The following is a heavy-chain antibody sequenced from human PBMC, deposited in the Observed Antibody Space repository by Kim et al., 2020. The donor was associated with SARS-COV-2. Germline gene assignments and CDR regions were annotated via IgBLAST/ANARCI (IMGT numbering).Heavy chain of an antibody. CDR3: TTFDYGDGDSRDY. Sequence: GGSLRLSCAASGFTFSNAWMTWVRQAPGRGLEWVGQIKSADDGGTADFAAPVKGRFTISRYDLRHMVYLQMNSLKTEDTAVYYCTTFDYGDGDSRDYWGHGTLVTVS. J-gene: IGHJ4*01. CDR1: GFTFSNAW. V-gene: IGHV3-15*01. CDR2: IKSADDGGTA. D-gene: IGHD4-17*01.